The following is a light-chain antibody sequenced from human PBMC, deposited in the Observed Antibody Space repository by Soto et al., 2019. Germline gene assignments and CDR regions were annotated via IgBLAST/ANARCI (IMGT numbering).Light chain of an antibody. CDR3: CSFAGSYTYV. Sequence: QSVLPPPSSVSGSHGQSVTIPCTGASLDVGRYDSVSWYQQHPGKAPKLIIYDVSERPSGVPDRFSGSKFGNTASLTISGLQAEDDADYSCCSFAGSYTYVGGTGT. CDR1: SLDVGRYDS. CDR2: DVS. V-gene: IGLV2-11*01. J-gene: IGLJ1*01.